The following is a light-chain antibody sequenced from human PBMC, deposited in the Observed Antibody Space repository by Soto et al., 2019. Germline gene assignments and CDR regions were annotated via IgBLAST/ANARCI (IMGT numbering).Light chain of an antibody. CDR3: ATWDDNVKGPV. CDR2: TNS. V-gene: IGLV1-44*01. CDR1: ASNIGSNF. J-gene: IGLJ7*01. Sequence: QSVLTQPPSASGPPGQRVTISCSGRASNIGSNFVSWYQDDPGTAPTLLIYTNSHRPSAVPDRFSGCRSGTSASLDISGLQSDDEADYFCATWDDNVKGPVFGGGTQLTVL.